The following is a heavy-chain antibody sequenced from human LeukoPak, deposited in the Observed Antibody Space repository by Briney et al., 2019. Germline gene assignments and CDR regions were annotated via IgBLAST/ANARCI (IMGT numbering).Heavy chain of an antibody. CDR2: ITSSSSSI. V-gene: IGHV3-48*01. CDR1: GFTFSDYS. Sequence: PGGSLRLSCAASGFTFSDYSMNWVRQAPGKGLEWISYITSSSSSIYYAESVKGRFTISRDNAKNSLYLQMNRLRADDTAVYYCARTRITMIVGLASRFDYWGQGTLVTVSS. D-gene: IGHD3-22*01. J-gene: IGHJ4*02. CDR3: ARTRITMIVGLASRFDY.